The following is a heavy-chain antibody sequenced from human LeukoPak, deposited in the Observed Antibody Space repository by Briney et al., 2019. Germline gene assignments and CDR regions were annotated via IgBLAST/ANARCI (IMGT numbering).Heavy chain of an antibody. D-gene: IGHD6-19*01. CDR3: ARTPSSGWYFDY. V-gene: IGHV3-74*01. Sequence: QTGGSLRLSCAASGFTFSSYWMHWVRQAPGKGLVWVSRINSDGSSTSYADSVKGRFTISRDNAKNTLYLQMNSLRAEGTAVYYCARTPSSGWYFDYWGQGTLVTVSS. CDR1: GFTFSSYW. CDR2: INSDGSST. J-gene: IGHJ4*02.